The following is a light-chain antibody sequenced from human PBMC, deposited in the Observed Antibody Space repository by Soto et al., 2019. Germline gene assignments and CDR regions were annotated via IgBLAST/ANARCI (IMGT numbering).Light chain of an antibody. CDR2: DVS. CDR1: SSDVGGYNY. J-gene: IGLJ1*01. V-gene: IGLV2-14*01. Sequence: QSVLTQPASVSGSPGQSITISCTGTSSDVGGYNYVSWYQQHPGKAPKLMIYDVSNRPSGVSNRFSGSKSGNTASLTISGLQAEDEADYYCSSYTISSGYVFGTGTKLTVL. CDR3: SSYTISSGYV.